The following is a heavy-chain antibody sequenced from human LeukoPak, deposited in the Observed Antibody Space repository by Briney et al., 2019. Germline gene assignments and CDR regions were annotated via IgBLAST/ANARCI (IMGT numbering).Heavy chain of an antibody. Sequence: PSETLSLTCTVSGGSISSSSYYWGWIRQPPGKGLEWIGSIYYSGSTYYNPSLKSRVTISVDTSKNQFSLKLNSVTAADTAVYYCARLRSGWYAAYYWGQGTLVTVSS. D-gene: IGHD6-19*01. J-gene: IGHJ4*02. V-gene: IGHV4-39*01. CDR2: IYYSGST. CDR3: ARLRSGWYAAYY. CDR1: GGSISSSSYY.